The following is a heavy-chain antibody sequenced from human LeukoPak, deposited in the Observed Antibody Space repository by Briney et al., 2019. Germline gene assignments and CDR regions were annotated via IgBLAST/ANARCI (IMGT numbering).Heavy chain of an antibody. Sequence: PGGSLRLSCAASGFRFTGSGMHWVRRAPGKGLEWLAVISYDGSNKYYADSVKGRFTISRDNPKNTLYLQMNSLRVEDTAVYYCAKDPNYYDSSGAFDYWGQGTLVTVSS. J-gene: IGHJ4*02. CDR1: GFRFTGSG. V-gene: IGHV3-30*18. D-gene: IGHD3-22*01. CDR2: ISYDGSNK. CDR3: AKDPNYYDSSGAFDY.